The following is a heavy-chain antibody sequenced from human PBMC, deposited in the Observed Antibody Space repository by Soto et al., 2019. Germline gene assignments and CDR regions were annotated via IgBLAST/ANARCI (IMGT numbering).Heavy chain of an antibody. CDR1: GGSFSGYY. J-gene: IGHJ6*02. CDR2: INHSGST. CDR3: ARLSPNTVTTEGAGYYYYGMDV. Sequence: SETLSLTCAVYGGSFSGYYWSWIREPPGKGLEWIGEINHSGSTNYNPSLKSRVTISVDTSKNQFSLKLSSVTAADTAVYYCARLSPNTVTTEGAGYYYYGMDVWGQGTTVTVSS. V-gene: IGHV4-34*01. D-gene: IGHD4-4*01.